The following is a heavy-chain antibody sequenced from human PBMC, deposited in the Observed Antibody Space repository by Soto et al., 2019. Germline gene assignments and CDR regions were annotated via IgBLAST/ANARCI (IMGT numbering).Heavy chain of an antibody. CDR3: ARQGSGSNWLDP. CDR2: INPNSGGT. CDR1: GYIFTVYY. V-gene: IGHV1-2*02. D-gene: IGHD3-10*01. J-gene: IGHJ5*02. Sequence: GASVKVSFKASGYIFTVYYMHWVRQAPGQGLEWMGWINPNSGGTNYAQKFQGRVTMTRDTSIRTAYMELSRLRSDDTAVYYCARQGSGSNWLDPWGQGTLVTVSS.